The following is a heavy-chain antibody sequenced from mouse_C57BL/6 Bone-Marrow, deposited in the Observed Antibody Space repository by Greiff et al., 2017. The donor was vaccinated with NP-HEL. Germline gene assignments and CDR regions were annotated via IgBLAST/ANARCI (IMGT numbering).Heavy chain of an antibody. D-gene: IGHD1-1*01. CDR2: INPGSGGT. Sequence: VQLKESGAELVRPGTSVKVSCKASGYAFTNYLIEWVKQRPGQGLEWIGVINPGSGGTNYNEKFKGKATLTADKSSSTAYMQLGSLTSEDSAVYFCAGTPLYYGSSPFAYWGQGTLVTVSA. J-gene: IGHJ3*01. CDR1: GYAFTNYL. V-gene: IGHV1-54*01. CDR3: AGTPLYYGSSPFAY.